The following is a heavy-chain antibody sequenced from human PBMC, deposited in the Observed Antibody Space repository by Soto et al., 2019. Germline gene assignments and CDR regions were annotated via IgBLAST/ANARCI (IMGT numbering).Heavy chain of an antibody. CDR3: ARHPRDDYNYGGSVIFDY. CDR2: MYYSGSS. CDR1: GGSISSRTFW. J-gene: IGHJ4*02. Sequence: QLQLQESGPGLVKPSETLSLTCSVSGGSISSRTFWWAWIRQPPGKGMERIGGMYYSGSSYSSPYFKSRVTPSVETSKNQLSLKLNSVTAADTAVYYCARHPRDDYNYGGSVIFDYWGQGTLVTVSS. D-gene: IGHD4-4*01. V-gene: IGHV4-39*01.